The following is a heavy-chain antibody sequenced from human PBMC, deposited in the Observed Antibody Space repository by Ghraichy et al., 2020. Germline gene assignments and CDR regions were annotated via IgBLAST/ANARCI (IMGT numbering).Heavy chain of an antibody. J-gene: IGHJ6*02. CDR1: GGSFSGYY. CDR2: IDHSGST. CDR3: ARATISDGMDV. V-gene: IGHV4-34*01. D-gene: IGHD5-12*01. Sequence: SETLSLTCAVYGGSFSGYYWTWIRQPPGKGLECIGEIDHSGSTNHNPSLRSRVTISIDTSKKQFSLKLSYVTAADTAVYYCARATISDGMDVWGQGTTVTVSS.